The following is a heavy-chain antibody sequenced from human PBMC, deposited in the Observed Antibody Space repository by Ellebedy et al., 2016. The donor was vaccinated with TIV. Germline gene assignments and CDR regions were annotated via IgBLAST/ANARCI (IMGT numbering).Heavy chain of an antibody. D-gene: IGHD2-15*01. CDR3: ARAAAYCSGGSCYPYYFDY. CDR1: SGSISSVY. J-gene: IGHJ4*02. V-gene: IGHV4-59*01. CDR2: IYYSGST. Sequence: SETLSLTCTVSSGSISSVYWSWIRQPPGKGLEWIGYIYYSGSTNYNPSLKSRVTISLDTSKNQFSLRLNSVTAADTAVYYCARAAAYCSGGSCYPYYFDYWGQGALVTVSS.